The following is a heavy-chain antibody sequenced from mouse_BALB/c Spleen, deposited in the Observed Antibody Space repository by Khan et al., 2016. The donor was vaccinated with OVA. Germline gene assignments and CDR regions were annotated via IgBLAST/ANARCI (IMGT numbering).Heavy chain of an antibody. CDR1: GFTFSDYY. D-gene: IGHD3-3*01. CDR2: ISTGGNDT. CDR3: TGGEGAAMAY. J-gene: IGHJ3*01. Sequence: LVESGGELVKPGGTGKISCEASGFTFSDYYIYWVRQAPGKRLEWVASISTGGNDTTYLDNVKGRCTISRDTAKNNLYLQMISLRTEDTAMYYCTGGEGAAMAYWGQGTLVTVSS. V-gene: IGHV5-4*02.